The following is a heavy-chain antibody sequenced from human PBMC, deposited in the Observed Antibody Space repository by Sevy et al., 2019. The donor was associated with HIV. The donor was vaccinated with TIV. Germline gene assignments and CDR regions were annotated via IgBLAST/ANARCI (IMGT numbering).Heavy chain of an antibody. Sequence: GESLKISCKGSGYSFTSYWIGWVRQMPGKGLEWMGIIYPGDADTRYSPSFKGQVTILAGKPLGTAYLQWSSLKASDTAMYYCTISCTNGVCHDYWGQGTLVTVSS. CDR1: GYSFTSYW. CDR2: IYPGDADT. J-gene: IGHJ4*02. V-gene: IGHV5-51*04. D-gene: IGHD2-8*01. CDR3: TISCTNGVCHDY.